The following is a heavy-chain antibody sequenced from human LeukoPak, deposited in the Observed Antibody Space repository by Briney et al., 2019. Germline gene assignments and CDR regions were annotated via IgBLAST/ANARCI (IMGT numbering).Heavy chain of an antibody. CDR3: ARDLPPTETTYYYGMDV. J-gene: IGHJ6*02. D-gene: IGHD4-17*01. CDR2: ISYGGSTT. CDR1: GLLPNAFA. V-gene: IGHV3-30-3*01. Sequence: PGTSLRLSCAASGLLPNAFAMHWVRQAPGKGLEWVAVISYGGSTTYYADSMKGRFTISRDNSKNTLYLQMNSLRAEDTAVYYCARDLPPTETTYYYGMDVWGQGTTVTVSS.